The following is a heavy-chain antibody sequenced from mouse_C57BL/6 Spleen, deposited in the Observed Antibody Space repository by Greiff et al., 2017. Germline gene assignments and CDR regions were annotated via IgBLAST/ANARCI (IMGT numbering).Heavy chain of an antibody. Sequence: VQRVESGPGLVQPSQSLSITCTVSGFSLTNYCVHWVRQSPGKGLEWLGVIWSGGSTDYNAAFISRLSISKDNSKSQVFFKMNSLQADDAAIYYCARSYYSNYWYFCVWGTGPTVTASS. D-gene: IGHD2-5*01. V-gene: IGHV2-2*01. J-gene: IGHJ1*03. CDR3: ARSYYSNYWYFCV. CDR2: IWSGGST. CDR1: GFSLTNYC.